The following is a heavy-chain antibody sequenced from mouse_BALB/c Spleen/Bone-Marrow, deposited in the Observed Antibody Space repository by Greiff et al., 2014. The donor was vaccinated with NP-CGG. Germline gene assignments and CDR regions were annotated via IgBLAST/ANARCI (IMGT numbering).Heavy chain of an antibody. CDR2: INPSSGYT. D-gene: IGHD2-1*01. V-gene: IGHV1-4*02. CDR3: ARLNYGNPFAY. J-gene: IGHJ3*01. CDR1: GYTFTSYT. Sequence: LQQSAAELARPGASVKMSCKASGYTFTSYTIHWVKQRPGQGLEWIGYINPSSGYTDYNQRFNDKTTLTTDKSSSTAYMQLSSLTSEDSAVYYCARLNYGNPFAYWGQGTLVTVSA.